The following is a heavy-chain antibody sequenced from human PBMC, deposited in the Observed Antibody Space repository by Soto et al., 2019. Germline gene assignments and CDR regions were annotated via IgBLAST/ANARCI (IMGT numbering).Heavy chain of an antibody. Sequence: ASVKVSCKASGYTFTSYDINWVRQATGQGLEWMGWMNPNSGNTGYAQKFQGRVTMTRNTSISTAYMELSSLRSEDTAVYYCAREEGLLWFGEGVYYYGMDVWGQGTTVTVSS. CDR2: MNPNSGNT. J-gene: IGHJ6*02. CDR3: AREEGLLWFGEGVYYYGMDV. D-gene: IGHD3-10*01. V-gene: IGHV1-8*01. CDR1: GYTFTSYD.